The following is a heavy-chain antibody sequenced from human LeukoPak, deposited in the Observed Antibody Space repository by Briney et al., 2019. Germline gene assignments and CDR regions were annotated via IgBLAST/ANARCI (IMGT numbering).Heavy chain of an antibody. Sequence: ASVKVSCKASGGTFSSYPFTWVRQAPGQGLEWMGEITPIFGAANYAQTFQGRVTITADESTSTVFMELSSLRSDDTAVYYCAREDLGSSWYFDYYYYYMDVWGKGTTVTVSS. J-gene: IGHJ6*03. V-gene: IGHV1-69*13. CDR3: AREDLGSSWYFDYYYYYMDV. CDR1: GGTFSSYP. CDR2: ITPIFGAA. D-gene: IGHD6-13*01.